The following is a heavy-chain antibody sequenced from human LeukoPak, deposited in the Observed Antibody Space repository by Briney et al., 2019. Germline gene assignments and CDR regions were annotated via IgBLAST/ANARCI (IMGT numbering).Heavy chain of an antibody. Sequence: PGGSLRLSCAASGFTFSSYGMHWVRQAPGKGLEWVAFIRYDGSNKYYADSVKGRFTISRDNSKNTLYLQMNSLRAEDTAVYYCAKNWRDYGDYYFDYWGQGTLVTVSS. CDR1: GFTFSSYG. CDR2: IRYDGSNK. D-gene: IGHD4-17*01. J-gene: IGHJ4*02. CDR3: AKNWRDYGDYYFDY. V-gene: IGHV3-30*02.